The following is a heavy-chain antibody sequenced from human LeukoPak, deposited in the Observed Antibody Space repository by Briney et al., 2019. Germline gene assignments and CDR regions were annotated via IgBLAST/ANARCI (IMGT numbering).Heavy chain of an antibody. CDR1: GGSISSYY. D-gene: IGHD3-22*01. J-gene: IGHJ3*02. V-gene: IGHV4-4*07. CDR3: ARYDYYDSSGLPLDASDI. Sequence: PSETLSLTCTVSGGSISSYYWSWIRQPAGKGLEWIGRIYTSGSTNYNPSLKSRVTISVDKSKNQFSLKLSSVTAADTAVYYCARYDYYDSSGLPLDASDIWGQGTMVTVSS. CDR2: IYTSGST.